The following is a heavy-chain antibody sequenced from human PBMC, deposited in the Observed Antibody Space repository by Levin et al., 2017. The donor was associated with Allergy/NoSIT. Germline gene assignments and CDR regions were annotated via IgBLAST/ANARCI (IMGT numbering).Heavy chain of an antibody. CDR2: INPGTGGT. V-gene: IGHV1-2*02. Sequence: ASVKVSCKASGYTFAGYYIHWVRQAPGQGLEWMGWINPGTGGTNYAQKFQGRVTMTRDTSISTAYMEVSRLRSDDTAVYYCVRDGLSVEGYWGQGTLVTVSS. D-gene: IGHD6-25*01. CDR1: GYTFAGYY. J-gene: IGHJ4*02. CDR3: VRDGLSVEGY.